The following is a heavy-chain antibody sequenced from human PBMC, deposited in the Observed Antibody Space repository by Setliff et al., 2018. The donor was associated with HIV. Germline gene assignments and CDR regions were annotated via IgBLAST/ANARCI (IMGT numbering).Heavy chain of an antibody. J-gene: IGHJ3*01. Sequence: SETLSLTCTVSGGSISTYYWSWIRQPPGKGLEWIGSIYFTGSSDNNPSLKSRVTISIDTSKNQFSLRLTSVTAADTAVYYCARVQMAYAAFDVWGQGTMVTVSS. CDR3: ARVQMAYAAFDV. D-gene: IGHD4-17*01. V-gene: IGHV4-4*08. CDR2: IYFTGSS. CDR1: GGSISTYY.